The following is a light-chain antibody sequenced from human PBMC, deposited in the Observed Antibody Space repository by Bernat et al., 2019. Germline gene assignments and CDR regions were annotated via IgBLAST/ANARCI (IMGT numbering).Light chain of an antibody. CDR1: SSDVGAYNY. CDR3: DSYTTTSTPVV. Sequence: QSALTQPASVSGSPGQSITIPCTGTSSDVGAYNYVSCYQQHPGKAPKIMIYDVSIRPSGFSNRFSGSKSGNTDSLTISGLQAEDEGYYYCDSYTTTSTPVVFGGGTNLTVL. J-gene: IGLJ2*01. CDR2: DVS. V-gene: IGLV2-14*03.